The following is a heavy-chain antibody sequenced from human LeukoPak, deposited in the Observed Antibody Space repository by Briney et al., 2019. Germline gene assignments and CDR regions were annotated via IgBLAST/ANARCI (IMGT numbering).Heavy chain of an antibody. V-gene: IGHV1-2*02. J-gene: IGHJ6*02. Sequence: ASVKVSCKASGYTFTSYYMHWVRQAPGQGLEWMGWINPNSGGTNYAQKFQGRVTMTRDTSISTAYMELSRLRSDDTAVYYCARESPISSTSCDVWGQGTTVTVSS. D-gene: IGHD2-2*01. CDR2: INPNSGGT. CDR3: ARESPISSTSCDV. CDR1: GYTFTSYY.